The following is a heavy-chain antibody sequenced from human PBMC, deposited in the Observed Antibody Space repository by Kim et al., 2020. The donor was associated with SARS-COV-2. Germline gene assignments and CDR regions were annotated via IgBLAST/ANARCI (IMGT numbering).Heavy chain of an antibody. Sequence: ASVKVSCKASGYTFTSYDINWVRQATGQGLEWMGWMNPNSGNTGYAQKFQGRITMTRNTSITTAYMEVSSLRFEDTAVYYCARGTYYDNSDSSKKKYDYWGQGTLVTVSS. CDR3: ARGTYYDNSDSSKKKYDY. CDR1: GYTFTSYD. D-gene: IGHD3-22*01. CDR2: MNPNSGNT. V-gene: IGHV1-8*01. J-gene: IGHJ4*02.